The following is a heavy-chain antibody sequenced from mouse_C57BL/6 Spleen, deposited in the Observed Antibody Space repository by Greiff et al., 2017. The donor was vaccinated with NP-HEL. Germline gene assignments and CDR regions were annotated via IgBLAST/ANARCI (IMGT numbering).Heavy chain of an antibody. CDR1: GFTFSSYA. CDR3: AREERLRGFDY. Sequence: EVKLVESGGGLVKPGGSLKLSCAASGFTFSSYAMSWVRQTPEKRLEWVATISDGGSYTYYPDNVKGRFTISRDNAKNNLYLQMSHLKSEDTAMDYCAREERLRGFDYWGQGTTLTVSS. D-gene: IGHD2-2*01. J-gene: IGHJ2*01. CDR2: ISDGGSYT. V-gene: IGHV5-4*01.